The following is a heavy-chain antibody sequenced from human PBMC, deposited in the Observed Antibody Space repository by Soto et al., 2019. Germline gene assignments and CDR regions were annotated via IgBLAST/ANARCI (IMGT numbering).Heavy chain of an antibody. CDR3: AREHEDYGRIYFDY. D-gene: IGHD4-17*01. V-gene: IGHV3-21*01. Sequence: EVQLVESGGGLVKPGGSRRLSCAASGFTFSSYSMNWVRQAPGKGLEWVSSISSSSSYIYYADSVKGRFTISRDNAKNSLYLQMNSLRAEDTAVYYCAREHEDYGRIYFDYWGQGTLVTVSS. CDR2: ISSSSSYI. CDR1: GFTFSSYS. J-gene: IGHJ4*02.